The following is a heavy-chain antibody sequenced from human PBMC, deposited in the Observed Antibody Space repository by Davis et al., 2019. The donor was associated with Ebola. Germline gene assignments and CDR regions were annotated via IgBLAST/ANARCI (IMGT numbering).Heavy chain of an antibody. Sequence: SETLSLTCEVSGGSISSSSWWSWVRQSPGKGLEWIGEIYHSGATNYNPSLKSRITMSVDKSKNQFSLKLRSVTAADTAVYYCARVDGGDFDSWGQGTLVTVSA. V-gene: IGHV4-4*02. J-gene: IGHJ4*02. CDR2: IYHSGAT. D-gene: IGHD4-23*01. CDR3: ARVDGGDFDS. CDR1: GGSISSSSW.